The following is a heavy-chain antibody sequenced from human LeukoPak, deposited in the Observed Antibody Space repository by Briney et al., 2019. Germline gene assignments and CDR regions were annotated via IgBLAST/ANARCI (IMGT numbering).Heavy chain of an antibody. J-gene: IGHJ4*02. CDR2: ITSSSSHI. Sequence: GGSLRLSCVASEFVFSSHAMIWVRQAPGKGLEWISSITSSSSHIFYADSVRGRFTISRDNANNALHLQMNSLRAEDTAVYYCARVFWETVNTGYYSDFWGQGTLVTVSS. CDR3: ARVFWETVNTGYYSDF. D-gene: IGHD3-22*01. V-gene: IGHV3-21*01. CDR1: EFVFSSHA.